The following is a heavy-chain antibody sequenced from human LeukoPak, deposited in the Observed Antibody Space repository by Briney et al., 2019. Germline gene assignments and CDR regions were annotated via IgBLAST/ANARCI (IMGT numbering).Heavy chain of an antibody. V-gene: IGHV3-30*18. CDR1: GFTFSSYG. Sequence: GTSLRLSCAASGFTFSSYGMHWVRQAPGKGLEWVAVISYDGSNKNYADSVKGRFTISRDNSKNTLYLQMNSLRAEDTAVYYCAKPVAVAGTYFDYWGQGTLVTVSS. CDR3: AKPVAVAGTYFDY. J-gene: IGHJ4*02. CDR2: ISYDGSNK. D-gene: IGHD6-19*01.